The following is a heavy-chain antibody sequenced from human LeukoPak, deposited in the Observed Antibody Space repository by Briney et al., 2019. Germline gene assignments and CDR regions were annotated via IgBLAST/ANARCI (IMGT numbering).Heavy chain of an antibody. J-gene: IGHJ5*02. CDR3: AREFVVDTAMVTANWFDP. Sequence: SETLSLTCTVSGGSTSSYYWSWIRQPPGKGLEWIGYIHYSGSTNYNPSLKSRVTISVDTSKNQFSLKLSSVTAADTAVYYCAREFVVDTAMVTANWFDPWGQETLVTVSS. D-gene: IGHD5-18*01. CDR1: GGSTSSYY. CDR2: IHYSGST. V-gene: IGHV4-59*01.